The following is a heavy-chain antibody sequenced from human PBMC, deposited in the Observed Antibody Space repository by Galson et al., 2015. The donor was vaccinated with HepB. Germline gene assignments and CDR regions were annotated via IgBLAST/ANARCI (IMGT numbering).Heavy chain of an antibody. Sequence: SVKVSCKASGYTFTSYAMHWVRQAPGQRLEWMGWINAGNGNTKYSQKFQGRVTITRDTSASTAYMELSSLRSEDTAVYYCARDYYDILTGYYRQPDYWGQGTLVTVSS. CDR1: GYTFTSYA. D-gene: IGHD3-9*01. J-gene: IGHJ4*02. CDR3: ARDYYDILTGYYRQPDY. V-gene: IGHV1-3*01. CDR2: INAGNGNT.